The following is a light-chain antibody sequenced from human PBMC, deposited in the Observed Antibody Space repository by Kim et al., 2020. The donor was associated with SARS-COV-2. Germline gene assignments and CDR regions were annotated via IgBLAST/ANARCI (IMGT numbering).Light chain of an antibody. J-gene: IGLJ3*02. V-gene: IGLV3-1*01. CDR3: QAWDGNTAV. Sequence: SYELTQPPSVSVSPGQTASITCSGDALGDKYACWYQQKPGQSPVLVIYQDNKRPSEIPERFSGSNSGNTATLTISGTQAMDEADYYCQAWDGNTAVFGGG. CDR1: ALGDKY. CDR2: QDN.